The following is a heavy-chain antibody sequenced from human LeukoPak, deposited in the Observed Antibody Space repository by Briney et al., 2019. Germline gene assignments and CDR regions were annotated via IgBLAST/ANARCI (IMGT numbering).Heavy chain of an antibody. Sequence: GGSLRLSCAASGFTFSSYAMSWVRQAPGNGLEWVSAISGSGGSTYYADSVKGRFTISRDNSKNTLYLQMNSLRAEDTAVYYCASPRITIFGVATAGVDYWGQGTLVTVSS. J-gene: IGHJ4*02. CDR1: GFTFSSYA. D-gene: IGHD3-3*01. V-gene: IGHV3-23*01. CDR3: ASPRITIFGVATAGVDY. CDR2: ISGSGGST.